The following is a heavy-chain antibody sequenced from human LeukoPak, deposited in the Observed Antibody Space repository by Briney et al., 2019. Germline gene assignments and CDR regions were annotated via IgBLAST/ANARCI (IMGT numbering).Heavy chain of an antibody. J-gene: IGHJ5*02. D-gene: IGHD4-23*01. Sequence: GGSLRLSCADSGFTFSNYAMHWVRQTPGKGLEWVAVISYDGSTKYYADSVKGRFIISRDNSKNTLYLQMNSLRAEDTAVYYCARDLTVVTPAWGQGTLVTVSS. CDR1: GFTFSNYA. CDR2: ISYDGSTK. V-gene: IGHV3-30-3*01. CDR3: ARDLTVVTPA.